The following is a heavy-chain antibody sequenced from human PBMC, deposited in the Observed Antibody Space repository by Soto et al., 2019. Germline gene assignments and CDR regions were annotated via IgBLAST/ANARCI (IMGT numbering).Heavy chain of an antibody. CDR1: GGTFSSYA. Sequence: QVQLVQSGAEVKKPGSSVKVSCKASGGTFSSYAISWVRQAPGQGLEWMGGIIPIFGTANYAQKFQGRVTXTXDXXTSTAYMELSSLRSEATAVYYCARDRAAGTGWFDPWGQGTLVTVSS. CDR2: IIPIFGTA. CDR3: ARDRAAGTGWFDP. V-gene: IGHV1-69*05. D-gene: IGHD6-13*01. J-gene: IGHJ5*02.